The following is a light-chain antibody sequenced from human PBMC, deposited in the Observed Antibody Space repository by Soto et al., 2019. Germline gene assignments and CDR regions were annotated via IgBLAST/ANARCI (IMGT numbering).Light chain of an antibody. J-gene: IGKJ4*01. Sequence: EIVLTQSPGTLSLSPGERATLSCRASQSVASKYLGWYQQKPGQAPRVLIFDASIRATGIPERFSASGSGSDLTLTISRLENDDFAVYYCHQYDSLTLTFGGGTKVDIK. CDR2: DAS. CDR1: QSVASKY. V-gene: IGKV3-20*01. CDR3: HQYDSLTLT.